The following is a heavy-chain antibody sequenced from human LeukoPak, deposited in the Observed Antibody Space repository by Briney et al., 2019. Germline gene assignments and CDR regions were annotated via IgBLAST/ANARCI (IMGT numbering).Heavy chain of an antibody. J-gene: IGHJ6*03. CDR1: GYTFTNYD. CDR3: ARGWPRRNLAPGYYYYYYMDV. Sequence: VASVKVSCKASGYTFTNYDINWARQATGQGLEWMGWMNPKTGNTGYAQNFRGRVTMTRDTSESTAYMELSSLRSEDTAMYYCARGWPRRNLAPGYYYYYYMDVWGKGTTVTVSS. V-gene: IGHV1-8*01. D-gene: IGHD5-24*01. CDR2: MNPKTGNT.